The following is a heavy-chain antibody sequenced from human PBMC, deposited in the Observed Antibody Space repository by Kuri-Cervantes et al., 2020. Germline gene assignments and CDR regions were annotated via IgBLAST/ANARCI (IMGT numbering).Heavy chain of an antibody. Sequence: CTVSGGSISSGDYYWGWIRQPPGKGLEWIGSIYYSGSTYYNPSLKSRVTISVDTSKNQFSLKLSSVTAADTAVYYCARHFDPEQWLASNWFDPWGQGTLVTVSS. CDR3: ARHFDPEQWLASNWFDP. V-gene: IGHV4-39*01. J-gene: IGHJ5*02. CDR1: GGSISSGDYY. CDR2: IYYSGST. D-gene: IGHD6-19*01.